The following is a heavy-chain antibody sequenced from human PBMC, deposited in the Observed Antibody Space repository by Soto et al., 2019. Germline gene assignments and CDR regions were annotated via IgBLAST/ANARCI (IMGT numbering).Heavy chain of an antibody. Sequence: QVQLVQSGAEVKKPGASVKVSCKVSGYTLKEVAMHWVRQAPGKGLEWLGGFDPDEAETIYAQHFQGRVNMTEDTSTDTVYMELSSLRSENTALYFCTTYHGDYDFDHWGQGTLVTVSS. J-gene: IGHJ5*02. CDR2: FDPDEAET. CDR1: GYTLKEVA. CDR3: TTYHGDYDFDH. D-gene: IGHD4-17*01. V-gene: IGHV1-24*01.